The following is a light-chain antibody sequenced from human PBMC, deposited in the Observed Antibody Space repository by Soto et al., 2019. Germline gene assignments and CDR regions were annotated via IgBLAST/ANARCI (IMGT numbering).Light chain of an antibody. V-gene: IGKV1D-12*01. Sequence: DMQMTQSPSSVSASVGDRVTITCRGSQISNRWLAWYQQKPGRAPKLMIYAISKYHSGVQSRFSGSGSRTDFALTISSLQPEDLATYYCQQANGFPYTFGQGTKLEIK. CDR2: AIS. CDR3: QQANGFPYT. J-gene: IGKJ2*01. CDR1: QISNRW.